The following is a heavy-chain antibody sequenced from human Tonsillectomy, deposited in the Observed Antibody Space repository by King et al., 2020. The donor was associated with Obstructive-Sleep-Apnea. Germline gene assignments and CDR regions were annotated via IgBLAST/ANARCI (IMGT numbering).Heavy chain of an antibody. J-gene: IGHJ4*02. D-gene: IGHD4-11*01. Sequence: QLQESGPGLVKPSGTLSLTCAVSGGSISSRNWWSWVRQPPGKGLEWIGEVYHIGSTNYNPSLKSRLTISVDKSKNQFSLKLSSVTAADTAIYYCARAPSEYSNFDYWGQGTLVTVSS. V-gene: IGHV4-4*02. CDR1: GGSISSRNW. CDR2: VYHIGST. CDR3: ARAPSEYSNFDY.